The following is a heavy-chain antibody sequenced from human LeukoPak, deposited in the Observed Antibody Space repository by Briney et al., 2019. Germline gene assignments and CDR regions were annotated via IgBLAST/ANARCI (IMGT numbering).Heavy chain of an antibody. D-gene: IGHD4-17*01. V-gene: IGHV3-30*19. CDR1: GFTFSSYG. CDR3: ARPIYYGDYYFDY. Sequence: PGGSLRLSCAASGFTFSSYGMHWVRQVPGKGLEWAAVIWYDGSQKYYADSVKGRFTISRDNSKNTLYLQMNSLRAEDTAVYYCARPIYYGDYYFDYWGQGTLVTVSS. CDR2: IWYDGSQK. J-gene: IGHJ4*02.